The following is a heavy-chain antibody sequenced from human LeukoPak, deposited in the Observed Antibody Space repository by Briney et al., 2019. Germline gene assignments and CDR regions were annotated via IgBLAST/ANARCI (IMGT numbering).Heavy chain of an antibody. Sequence: PGGSLRLSCAASRFTFSSYAMHWVRQAPGKGLEWVAVISYDGSNKYYADSVKGRFTISRDNSKNTLYLQMNSLRAEDTAVYYCARDRPFVVVVAATGIGYYYYMDVWGKGTTVTVSS. V-gene: IGHV3-30*04. CDR2: ISYDGSNK. D-gene: IGHD2-15*01. J-gene: IGHJ6*03. CDR3: ARDRPFVVVVAATGIGYYYYMDV. CDR1: RFTFSSYA.